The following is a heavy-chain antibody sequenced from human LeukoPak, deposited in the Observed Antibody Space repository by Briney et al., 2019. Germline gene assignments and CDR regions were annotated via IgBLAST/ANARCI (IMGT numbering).Heavy chain of an antibody. V-gene: IGHV3-21*01. CDR2: ISSSSSYI. J-gene: IGHJ4*02. CDR3: ARGRRGGVDYFDY. CDR1: GFTFSSYS. Sequence: PGESLRLSCAASGFTFSSYSMNWVRQAPGKGLEWVSSISSSSSYIYYADSVKGRFTISRDNAKNSLYLQMNSLRAEDTAVYYCARGRRGGVDYFDYWGQGTLVTVSS. D-gene: IGHD3-10*01.